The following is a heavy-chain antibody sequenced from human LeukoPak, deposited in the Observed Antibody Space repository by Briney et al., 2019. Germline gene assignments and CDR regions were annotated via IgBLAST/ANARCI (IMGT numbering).Heavy chain of an antibody. CDR1: GFTFSIFP. V-gene: IGHV3-30*04. J-gene: IGHJ4*02. Sequence: GGSLRLSCEASGFTFSIFPMHWVRQAPGKGLEWVALISSGSEKYYADSVKGRFTISRDNSKNTLYLQMNSLRAEDTAVYHCAKVTWGSAGDDYWGQGTPVTVSS. D-gene: IGHD7-27*01. CDR2: ISSGSEK. CDR3: AKVTWGSAGDDY.